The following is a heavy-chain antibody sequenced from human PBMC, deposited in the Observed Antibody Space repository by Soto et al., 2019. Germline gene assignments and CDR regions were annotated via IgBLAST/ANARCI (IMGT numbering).Heavy chain of an antibody. CDR3: ANNVGRAPDY. CDR2: ISYDGSNK. V-gene: IGHV3-30*18. Sequence: SLRLSCAASGFTFSSYGMHWVRQAPGKGLEWVAVISYDGSNKYYADSVKGRFTISRDNSKNTLYLQMNSLRAEDTAVYYCANNVGRAPDYWGQGTLVTVSS. CDR1: GFTFSSYG. D-gene: IGHD2-8*01. J-gene: IGHJ4*02.